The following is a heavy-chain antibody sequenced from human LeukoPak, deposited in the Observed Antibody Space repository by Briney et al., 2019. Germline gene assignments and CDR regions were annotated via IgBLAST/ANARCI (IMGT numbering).Heavy chain of an antibody. CDR3: ARHPLLRGYTYGYADY. CDR2: IYPGDSDT. CDR1: GYSFTSYW. J-gene: IGHJ4*02. V-gene: IGHV5-51*01. Sequence: GESLKISCKGSGYSFTSYWIGWVRQMPGKGLEGMGIIYPGDSDTRYSPSFQGQVTISADKSISTAYLQWSSLKVSDTDMYYCARHPLLRGYTYGYADYWGQGTLVTVSS. D-gene: IGHD5-18*01.